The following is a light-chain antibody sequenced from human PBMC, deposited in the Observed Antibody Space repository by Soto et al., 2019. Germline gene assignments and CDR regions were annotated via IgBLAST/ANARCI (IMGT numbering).Light chain of an antibody. J-gene: IGKJ3*01. Sequence: EIVMTQSPATLSVSPGERATLSCRASQSVSNNLAWYQQKPGQAPRLLIYGASTRATGIPARFSGSGSGTEFTLTISSLQSEHFAVYYCQQYNNWPFTFGPGTKVDIK. CDR3: QQYNNWPFT. CDR2: GAS. V-gene: IGKV3-15*01. CDR1: QSVSNN.